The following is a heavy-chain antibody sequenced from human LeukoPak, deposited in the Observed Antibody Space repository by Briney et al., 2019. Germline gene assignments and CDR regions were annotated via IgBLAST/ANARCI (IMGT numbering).Heavy chain of an antibody. CDR3: ARGEVGVAVAVY. Sequence: PGRSLRLSCGASGFTFSSYGMHWVRQAPGKGLEWVAVIWYDGSNKYYADSVKGRFTISRDNSKNTLYLQMNSLRAEDTAVYYCARGEVGVAVAVYWGQGTLVTVSS. J-gene: IGHJ4*02. CDR1: GFTFSSYG. CDR2: IWYDGSNK. V-gene: IGHV3-33*01. D-gene: IGHD6-19*01.